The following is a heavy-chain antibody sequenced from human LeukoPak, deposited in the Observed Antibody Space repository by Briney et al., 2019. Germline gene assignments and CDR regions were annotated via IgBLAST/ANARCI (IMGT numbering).Heavy chain of an antibody. D-gene: IGHD3-22*01. Sequence: PSETLSLTCAVYGGSFSGYYWSWIRQPPGKGLEWIGEINHSGSTNYNPSLKSRVTISVDTSKNQFSLKLSSVTAADTAVYYCAREPDPIHYYDSSEEEVWGQGTLVTVSS. CDR3: AREPDPIHYYDSSEEEV. CDR2: INHSGST. CDR1: GGSFSGYY. V-gene: IGHV4-34*01. J-gene: IGHJ4*02.